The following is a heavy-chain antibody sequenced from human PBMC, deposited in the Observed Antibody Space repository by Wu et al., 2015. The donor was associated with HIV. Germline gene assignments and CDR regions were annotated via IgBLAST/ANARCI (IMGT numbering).Heavy chain of an antibody. CDR3: ARVFGSGSYSSDAFDI. CDR2: INPNSGGT. J-gene: IGHJ3*02. V-gene: IGHV1-2*02. D-gene: IGHD3-10*01. CDR1: GYTFTGYY. Sequence: QVQLVQSGAEVKKPGASVKVSCKASGYTFTGYYMHWVRQAPGQGLEWMGWINPNSGGTNYAQKFQGRVTMTRDTSISTAYVELSRLRSDDTAVYYCARVFGSGSYSSDAFDIWGQGTMVTVSS.